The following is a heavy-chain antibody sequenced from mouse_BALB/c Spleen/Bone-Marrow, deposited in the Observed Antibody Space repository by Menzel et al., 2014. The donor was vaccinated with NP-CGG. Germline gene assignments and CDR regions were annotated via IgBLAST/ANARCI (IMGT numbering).Heavy chain of an antibody. CDR1: GFDFSGFW. Sequence: EVKPVESGGGLVQPGGSLKLSCAASGFDFSGFWMSWVRQAPGRGLEWIGEINPDSNTINYSPSLKDKLIISRDNAKNTLYLQMSKVRSEDTALYYCARLGYYGSFAYWGQGTLVTVSA. V-gene: IGHV4-1*02. J-gene: IGHJ3*01. D-gene: IGHD1-2*01. CDR3: ARLGYYGSFAY. CDR2: INPDSNTI.